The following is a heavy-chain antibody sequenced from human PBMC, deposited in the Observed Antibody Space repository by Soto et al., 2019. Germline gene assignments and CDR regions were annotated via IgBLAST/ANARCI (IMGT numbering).Heavy chain of an antibody. V-gene: IGHV4-4*07. CDR3: ARVQRFSDWFDP. CDR2: IYSSGST. J-gene: IGHJ5*02. Sequence: SETLSLTCTVSGGAINSYYWNWIRQPSWKGLEWIGSIYSSGSTKYNPALQSRVTMSLDTSKNQFSLRLTSVTAADTAVYYCARVQRFSDWFDPWGQGTLVTVSS. D-gene: IGHD3-3*01. CDR1: GGAINSYY.